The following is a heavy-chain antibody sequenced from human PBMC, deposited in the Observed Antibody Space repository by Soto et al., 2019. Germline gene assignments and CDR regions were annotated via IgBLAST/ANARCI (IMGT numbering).Heavy chain of an antibody. V-gene: IGHV3-30*18. CDR2: ISYDGSNK. CDR3: AKDYWPARGSGSPLDY. CDR1: GITFSSYD. Sequence: QVQLVESGGGVVQPGRSLRLSCAASGITFSSYDMHWVRQAPGKGLEWVADISYDGSNKYYADSVKGRFTISRDNAKNTLYLQMSSLRAEDTAVYYCAKDYWPARGSGSPLDYWGQGTLVTVSS. D-gene: IGHD3-10*01. J-gene: IGHJ4*02.